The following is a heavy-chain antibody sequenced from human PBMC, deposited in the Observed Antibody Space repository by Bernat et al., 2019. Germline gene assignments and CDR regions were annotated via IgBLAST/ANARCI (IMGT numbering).Heavy chain of an antibody. J-gene: IGHJ4*02. Sequence: QLQLQESGPGLVKPSETLSLTCTVSGGSISSSSYYWGWIRQPPGKGLEWIGSIYYSGSTYYNPSLKSRVTISVDPSKNQFSLKLSSVTAADTAVYYCAAYYYDSSGYAFFQNINDYWGQGTLVTVSS. V-gene: IGHV4-39*01. D-gene: IGHD3-22*01. CDR1: GGSISSSSYY. CDR3: AAYYYDSSGYAFFQNINDY. CDR2: IYYSGST.